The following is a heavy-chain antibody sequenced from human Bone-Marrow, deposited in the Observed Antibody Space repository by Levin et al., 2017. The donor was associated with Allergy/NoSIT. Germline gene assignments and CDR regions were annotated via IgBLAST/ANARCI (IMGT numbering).Heavy chain of an antibody. CDR1: GFNFGDYA. Sequence: PGGSLRLSCTASGFNFGDYAMSWFRQAPGKGPEWVGFIRSKAYGGTTEYAASVKCRFTISRDDSKSIAYLQMNSLKTEDTAVYYCTRGDMVRGVIAASGSCRDAFDIWGQGTMVTVSS. CDR3: TRGDMVRGVIAASGSCRDAFDI. J-gene: IGHJ3*02. V-gene: IGHV3-49*03. CDR2: IRSKAYGGTT. D-gene: IGHD3-10*01.